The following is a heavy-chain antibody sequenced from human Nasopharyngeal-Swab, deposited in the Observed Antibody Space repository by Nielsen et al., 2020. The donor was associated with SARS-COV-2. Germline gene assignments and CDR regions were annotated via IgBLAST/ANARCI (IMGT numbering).Heavy chain of an antibody. CDR1: GYTFTSYG. D-gene: IGHD1-26*01. J-gene: IGHJ3*02. CDR3: ARDQRAVWEREHWGAFDI. Sequence: ASVKVSCKASGYTFTSYGISWVRQAPGQGLEWMGWISAYNGNTNYAQKLQGRVTMTTDTSTSTAYMELRSLRSDDTAVYYCARDQRAVWEREHWGAFDIWGQGTMVTVSS. CDR2: ISAYNGNT. V-gene: IGHV1-18*01.